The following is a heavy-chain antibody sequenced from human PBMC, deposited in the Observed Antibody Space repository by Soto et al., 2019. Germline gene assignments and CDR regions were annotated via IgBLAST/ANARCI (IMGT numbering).Heavy chain of an antibody. D-gene: IGHD6-19*01. CDR2: ILPIFGTA. Sequence: QVQLVQSGAEVKKPGSSVKVSCKASGGTFRSYAISWVRQAPGQGLEWMGGILPIFGTANYAQKCQGSVTIPADESTSTAYMELSSMRSEDTAVYYWAGEFRIAVRGYFDYWGQGTLVTVSS. CDR3: AGEFRIAVRGYFDY. CDR1: GGTFRSYA. J-gene: IGHJ4*02. V-gene: IGHV1-69*01.